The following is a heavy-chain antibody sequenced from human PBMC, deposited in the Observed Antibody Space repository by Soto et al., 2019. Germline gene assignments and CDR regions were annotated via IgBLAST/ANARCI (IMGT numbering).Heavy chain of an antibody. D-gene: IGHD1-1*01. CDR1: GFTFDEYA. CDR2: IFWNSGTI. V-gene: IGHV3-9*01. J-gene: IGHJ4*02. CDR3: AKDNSLTTSYFAP. Sequence: VQLVESGGVLVQPGGSLRLSCAASGFTFDEYAMHWVRQAPGKGLEWVSSIFWNSGTIDYAASVKGRFPISSDNAQNSLYLQMNSLRPDDTACYYCAKDNSLTTSYFAPWGQGTLVTVSS.